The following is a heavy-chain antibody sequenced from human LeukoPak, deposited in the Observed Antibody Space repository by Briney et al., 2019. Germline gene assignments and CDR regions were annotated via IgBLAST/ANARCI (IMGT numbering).Heavy chain of an antibody. J-gene: IGHJ4*02. CDR3: ARASATRDYGDPEFDY. Sequence: SVTVSCKASGGTFSSYAISWVRQAPGQGLEWMGRIIPILGIANYAQKFQGRVTITADKSTSTAYMELSSLRSEDTAVYYCARASATRDYGDPEFDYWGQGTLVTVSS. CDR1: GGTFSSYA. V-gene: IGHV1-69*04. D-gene: IGHD4-17*01. CDR2: IIPILGIA.